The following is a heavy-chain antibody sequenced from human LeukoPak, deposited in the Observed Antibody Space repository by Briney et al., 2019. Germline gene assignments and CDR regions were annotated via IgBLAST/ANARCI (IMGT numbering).Heavy chain of an antibody. CDR1: GFTVNWNT. CDR2: SYSTGNT. V-gene: IGHV3-53*01. J-gene: IGHJ6*02. D-gene: IGHD1-26*01. Sequence: TGGSLRLSCVASGFTVNWNTMNWVRQAPGKWLEWVSASYSTGNTYYADSVKGRFTMFRDNSENTVYLEMSSLRAEDSAMYYCVRGEKDYYYGLDVWGQGTTVTVSS. CDR3: VRGEKDYYYGLDV.